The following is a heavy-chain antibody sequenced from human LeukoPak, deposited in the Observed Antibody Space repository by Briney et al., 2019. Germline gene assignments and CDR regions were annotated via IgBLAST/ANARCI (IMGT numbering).Heavy chain of an antibody. V-gene: IGHV1-24*01. CDR2: FNREDAAP. D-gene: IGHD3-22*01. Sequence: ASVKVSCKVSGYSVTELSMHWVRQAPGLGLEWVGGFNREDAAPVYAQQFQGRVTMTEDTSTDTAYMELSSLRSEDTALYYCAKLDSYYDNSGRPLLPDWGQGTLVTVSS. CDR3: AKLDSYYDNSGRPLLPD. J-gene: IGHJ4*02. CDR1: GYSVTELS.